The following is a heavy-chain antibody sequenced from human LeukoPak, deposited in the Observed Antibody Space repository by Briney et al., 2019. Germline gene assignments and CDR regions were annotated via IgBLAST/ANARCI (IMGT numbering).Heavy chain of an antibody. CDR1: GFTFSSYW. D-gene: IGHD3-22*01. CDR3: AKTYYYDSSDAFDI. Sequence: GGSLRLSCAASGFTFSSYWMSWVRQAPGKGLEWVANIKQDGSEKYYVDSVKGRFTISRDNAKNSLYLQMNSLRAEDTAVYYCAKTYYYDSSDAFDIWGQGTMVTVSS. V-gene: IGHV3-7*01. CDR2: IKQDGSEK. J-gene: IGHJ3*02.